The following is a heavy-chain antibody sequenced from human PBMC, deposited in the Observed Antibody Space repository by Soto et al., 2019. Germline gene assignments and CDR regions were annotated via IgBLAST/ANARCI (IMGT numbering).Heavy chain of an antibody. CDR1: GFTFRHFV. J-gene: IGHJ6*02. V-gene: IGHV3-30*18. CDR3: AKLMVRGVIAQYAMAV. D-gene: IGHD3-10*01. CDR2: ISYDGDTK. Sequence: QVQLVESGGGVVQPGTSLRLSCAASGFTFRHFVMHWVRQAPGRGLEWVAVISYDGDTKYYAESVKGRFTISRDNSKNPLFLQMNSLRAEDTAVYHCAKLMVRGVIAQYAMAVWGQGTTVSVSS.